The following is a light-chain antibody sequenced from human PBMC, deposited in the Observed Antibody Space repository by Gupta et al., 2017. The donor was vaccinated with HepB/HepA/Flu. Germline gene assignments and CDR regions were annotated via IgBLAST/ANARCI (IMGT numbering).Light chain of an antibody. CDR2: DAS. V-gene: IGKV3-11*01. J-gene: IGKJ4*01. Sequence: EILLAQSPPTLSLSPGERATLSCRASQSVSSELAWYQQKPGQAPRLLIYDASKRATGIPARFSGSGSWTDFTLTISSLEPEDFAVYFCQQSSSWPALTFGGWTRVEIK. CDR3: QQSSSWPALT. CDR1: QSVSSE.